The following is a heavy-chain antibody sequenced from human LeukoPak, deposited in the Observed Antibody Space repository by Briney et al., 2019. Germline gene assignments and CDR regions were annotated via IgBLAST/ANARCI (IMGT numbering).Heavy chain of an antibody. Sequence: GGSLRLSCAASGFTFSSYWMHWVRQAPGKGLVWVSRINSDGSSTSYADSVKGRFTISRDNAKNTLYLQMDSLRDEDTAMYYCASPRHNYCEGGSCFYFDYWGQGTLVTVSS. V-gene: IGHV3-74*01. D-gene: IGHD2-15*01. CDR3: ASPRHNYCEGGSCFYFDY. CDR2: INSDGSST. J-gene: IGHJ4*02. CDR1: GFTFSSYW.